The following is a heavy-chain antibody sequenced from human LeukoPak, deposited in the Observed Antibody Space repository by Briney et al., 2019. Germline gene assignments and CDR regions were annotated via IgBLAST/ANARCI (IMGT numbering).Heavy chain of an antibody. CDR3: AKGGRLTAMVPGGLDD. CDR1: GFAFSTYT. Sequence: GGSLRLSCAASGFAFSTYTMNWVRQAPGTGLEWISHISSSSSAIYYADSVKGRFTISRDNAKDSLYLQMNSLRAADTALYYCAKGGRLTAMVPGGLDDWGQGTLVTVSS. J-gene: IGHJ4*02. CDR2: ISSSSSAI. D-gene: IGHD3-10*01. V-gene: IGHV3-48*01.